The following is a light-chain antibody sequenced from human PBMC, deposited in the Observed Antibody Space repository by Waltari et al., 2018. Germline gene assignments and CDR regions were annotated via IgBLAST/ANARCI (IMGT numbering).Light chain of an antibody. CDR1: NSNVGSYNL. CDR3: CSNVGSSVF. CDR2: EGN. V-gene: IGLV2-23*03. J-gene: IGLJ2*01. Sequence: QSALTQPASVSGSPGQSITISCTGFNSNVGSYNLVSWYQKHPGKAPKLLIYEGNRRPSGVSKRSPGSKSDNTASLTVSGLQAEDEADYYCCSNVGSSVFFGGGTKLTVL.